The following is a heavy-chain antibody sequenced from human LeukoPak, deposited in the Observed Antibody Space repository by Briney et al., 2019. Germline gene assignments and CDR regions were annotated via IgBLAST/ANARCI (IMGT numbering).Heavy chain of an antibody. J-gene: IGHJ6*02. V-gene: IGHV5-51*01. Sequence: GESLQISCKGSGYSFTSYWIGWVRQMPGKGLEWMGIIYPGDSDTRYSPSFQGQVTISADKSISTAYLQWSSLKASDTAMYYCARRGPRYPGPYYYGMDVWGQGTTVTVSS. CDR3: ARRGPRYPGPYYYGMDV. CDR2: IYPGDSDT. D-gene: IGHD3-16*02. CDR1: GYSFTSYW.